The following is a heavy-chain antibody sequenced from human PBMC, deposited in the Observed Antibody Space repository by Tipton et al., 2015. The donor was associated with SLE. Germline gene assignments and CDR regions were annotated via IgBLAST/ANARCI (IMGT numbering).Heavy chain of an antibody. CDR1: GFTFSNAW. CDR2: IKSKTDGGTT. J-gene: IGHJ3*02. CDR3: TTNYGYPAAAFDI. Sequence: SLRLSCAASGFTFSNAWMSWVRQAPGKGLEWVGRIKSKTDGGTTDYAAPVKGRFTISRDDSKNTLYLQMNSLKTEDTAVYYCTTNYGYPAAAFDIWGQGTMVTVSS. V-gene: IGHV3-15*01. D-gene: IGHD3-16*01.